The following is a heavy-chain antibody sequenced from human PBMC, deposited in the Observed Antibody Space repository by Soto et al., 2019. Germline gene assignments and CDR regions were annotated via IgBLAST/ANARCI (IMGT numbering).Heavy chain of an antibody. CDR1: GGSISSYY. J-gene: IGHJ6*02. V-gene: IGHV4-59*01. D-gene: IGHD5-18*01. CDR2: IYYSGST. CDR3: ARARNLGYSYGAYYYGMDV. Sequence: KTSETLSLTCTVSGGSISSYYWSWIRQPPGKGLEWIGYIYYSGSTNYNPSLKSRVTISVDTSKNQFSLKLSSVTAADTAVYYCARARNLGYSYGAYYYGMDVWGQGTTVTVSS.